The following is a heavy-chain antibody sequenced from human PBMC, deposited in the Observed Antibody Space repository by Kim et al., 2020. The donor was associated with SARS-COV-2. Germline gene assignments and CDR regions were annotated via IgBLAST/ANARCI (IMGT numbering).Heavy chain of an antibody. CDR1: GGSISSGGYS. Sequence: SETLSLTCAVSGGSISSGGYSWSWIRQPPGKGLEWIGYIYQSGSTYYNPSLKSRVTISVDRSKNQFSLNLSSVTAADTAVYYCARGSRGITMMGTSNWFDPWGQGTLVTVSS. CDR3: ARGSRGITMMGTSNWFDP. D-gene: IGHD3-22*01. J-gene: IGHJ5*02. V-gene: IGHV4-30-2*01. CDR2: IYQSGST.